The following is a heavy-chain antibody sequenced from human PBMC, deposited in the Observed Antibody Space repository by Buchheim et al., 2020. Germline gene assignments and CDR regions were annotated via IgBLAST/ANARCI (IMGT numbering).Heavy chain of an antibody. Sequence: EVQLVESGGGLVQPGGSLRLSCAASGFTFSSYWMSWVRQAPGKGLEWVANIKQDGSEKYYVDSVKGRFTISRDNSKNTLYLQMNSLRAEDTAVYYCARTAVDYDFWSGGLDYWGQGTL. J-gene: IGHJ4*02. CDR2: IKQDGSEK. V-gene: IGHV3-7*01. CDR1: GFTFSSYW. D-gene: IGHD3-3*01. CDR3: ARTAVDYDFWSGGLDY.